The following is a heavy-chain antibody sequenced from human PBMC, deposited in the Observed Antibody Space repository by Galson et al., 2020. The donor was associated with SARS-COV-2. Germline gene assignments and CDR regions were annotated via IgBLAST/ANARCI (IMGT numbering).Heavy chain of an antibody. J-gene: IGHJ4*02. D-gene: IGHD6-13*01. CDR3: GSETDDYTSGWYDY. CDR1: GFTFSSSA. CDR2: ISYDGTKR. V-gene: IGHV3-30*04. Sequence: GGSLRLSCIAPGFTFSSSAMHWVRQAPAKGLAWVAIISYDGTKRYNLDSLKGRFTISRDNSKNTLFLQRDSLTTEDTAVYYCGSETDDYTSGWYDYWGQGTLVTVSS.